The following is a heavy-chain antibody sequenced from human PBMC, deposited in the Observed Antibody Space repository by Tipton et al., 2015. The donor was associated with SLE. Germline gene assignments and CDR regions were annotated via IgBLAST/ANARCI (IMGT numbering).Heavy chain of an antibody. CDR1: GGFMTNYF. V-gene: IGHV4-4*07. CDR3: ARGAVLDGAADYFDY. Sequence: GLVKPSETLSLTCTVSGGFMTNYFWSWVRQPAGKGLEWIGRIYGSGSTNFNPSVESRIAMSIDTSRNQFSLKLRSVTAADTAVYFCARGAVLDGAADYFDYWGQGILVTVSS. D-gene: IGHD6-25*01. J-gene: IGHJ4*02. CDR2: IYGSGST.